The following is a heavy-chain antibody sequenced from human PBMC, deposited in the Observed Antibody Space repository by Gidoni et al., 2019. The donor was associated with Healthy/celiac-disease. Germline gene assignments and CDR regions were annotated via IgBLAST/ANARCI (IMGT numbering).Heavy chain of an antibody. V-gene: IGHV1-69*09. J-gene: IGHJ6*02. D-gene: IGHD1-1*01. CDR1: GGTFSSYA. Sequence: QVQLVQSGAEVKKPGSSVKVSCKASGGTFSSYAISWVRQAPGQGLEWMGRIIPILGIANYAQKFQGRVTITADKSTSTAYMELSSLRSEDTAVYYCARSRTTGTGTYGMDVWGQGTTVTVSS. CDR2: IIPILGIA. CDR3: ARSRTTGTGTYGMDV.